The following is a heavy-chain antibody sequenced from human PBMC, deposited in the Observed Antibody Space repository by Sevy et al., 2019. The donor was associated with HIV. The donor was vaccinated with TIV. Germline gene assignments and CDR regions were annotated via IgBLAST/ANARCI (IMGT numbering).Heavy chain of an antibody. Sequence: GGSLRLSCSASGFTFRSFSMHWVRQAPGKGLEWVANIKQDGSVTYYVDSVKGRFTISRDNARNFLFLQMNSLRAEDTARYYCVRAVAADGSFWGQGTLVTVSS. V-gene: IGHV3-7*01. CDR1: GFTFRSFS. CDR2: IKQDGSVT. D-gene: IGHD6-13*01. CDR3: VRAVAADGSF. J-gene: IGHJ4*02.